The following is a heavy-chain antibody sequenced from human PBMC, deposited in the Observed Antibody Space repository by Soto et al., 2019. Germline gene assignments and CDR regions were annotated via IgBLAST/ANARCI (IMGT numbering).Heavy chain of an antibody. CDR1: GFTFSRYA. Sequence: QVQVVESGGGVVQPGRSLRLSCAASGFTFSRYAIHWVRQAPGKGLEWVAVISRDGSNKYYVDSVKGRFTISRDNSKNKLYLQMNSLRDEDTAVYYCARSGNSAVADSFDFWGQGTLVTVSS. V-gene: IGHV3-30*04. CDR2: ISRDGSNK. CDR3: ARSGNSAVADSFDF. D-gene: IGHD3-10*01. J-gene: IGHJ4*02.